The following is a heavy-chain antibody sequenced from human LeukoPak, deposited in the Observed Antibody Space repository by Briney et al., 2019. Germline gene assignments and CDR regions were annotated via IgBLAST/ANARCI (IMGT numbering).Heavy chain of an antibody. Sequence: ASVKVSCKASGYTFTGYYMHWVRQAPGQGLEWMGRINPNSGGTNYAQKFQGRVTMTRDTSTSTAYMELSRLRSDDTAVYYCARGKGTTVTTFGYWGQGTLVTVSS. V-gene: IGHV1-2*06. CDR3: ARGKGTTVTTFGY. CDR1: GYTFTGYY. J-gene: IGHJ4*02. CDR2: INPNSGGT. D-gene: IGHD4-17*01.